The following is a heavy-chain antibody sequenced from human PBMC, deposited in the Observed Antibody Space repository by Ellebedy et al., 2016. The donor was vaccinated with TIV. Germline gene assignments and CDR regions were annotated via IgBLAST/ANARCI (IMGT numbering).Heavy chain of an antibody. D-gene: IGHD3-10*01. CDR1: GFTFSSYS. V-gene: IGHV3-48*01. CDR3: ARLLGEMGNYHGMDV. J-gene: IGHJ6*02. CDR2: ISSRSSTI. Sequence: GESLKISCAASGFTFSSYSMNWVRQAPGKGLEWVSYISSRSSTIYYADSVKGRFTISRDNSKNTLYLQMNSLRGEDTAVYYCARLLGEMGNYHGMDVWGQGTTVTVSS.